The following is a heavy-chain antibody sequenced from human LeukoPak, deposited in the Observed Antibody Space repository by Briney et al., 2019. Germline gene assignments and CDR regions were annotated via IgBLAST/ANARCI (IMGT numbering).Heavy chain of an antibody. D-gene: IGHD4-23*01. CDR2: INPNSGGT. J-gene: IGHJ3*02. V-gene: IGHV1-2*02. Sequence: ASVKVSCKASGYTFTGYYMHWVQQAPGQGLEWMGWINPNSGGTNYAQKFQGRVTITRDMSTSTSYMELSGLTFDDTAVYYCAAELYGGNSDCCNFEMWGRGTLVTVSS. CDR3: AAELYGGNSDCCNFEM. CDR1: GYTFTGYY.